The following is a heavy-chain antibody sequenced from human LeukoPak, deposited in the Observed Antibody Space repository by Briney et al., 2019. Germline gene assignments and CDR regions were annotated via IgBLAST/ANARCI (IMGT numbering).Heavy chain of an antibody. CDR3: ARSADSSGYFREITFYYFDY. Sequence: GGSLRLSCAASGFTVSSNYMGWVRQAPGKGLEWVSVIYSGGSTYYADSVKGRFTISRDNSKNTLYLQMNSLRAEDTAVYYCARSADSSGYFREITFYYFDYWGQGTLVTVSS. V-gene: IGHV3-53*01. CDR1: GFTVSSNY. J-gene: IGHJ4*02. D-gene: IGHD3-22*01. CDR2: IYSGGST.